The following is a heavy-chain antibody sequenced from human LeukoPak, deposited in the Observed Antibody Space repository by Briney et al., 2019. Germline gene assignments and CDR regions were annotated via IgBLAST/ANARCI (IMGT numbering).Heavy chain of an antibody. J-gene: IGHJ4*02. V-gene: IGHV3-11*04. CDR3: ARDRDTAMRLDY. CDR2: ISSSGSTI. D-gene: IGHD5-18*01. CDR1: GFTFSDYY. Sequence: GGSLRLSCAASGFTFSDYYMSWIRQAPGKGLEWVSYISSSGSTIYYANSVKGRFTISRDDAKNSLYLQMNSLRAEDTAVYYCARDRDTAMRLDYWGQGTLVTVSS.